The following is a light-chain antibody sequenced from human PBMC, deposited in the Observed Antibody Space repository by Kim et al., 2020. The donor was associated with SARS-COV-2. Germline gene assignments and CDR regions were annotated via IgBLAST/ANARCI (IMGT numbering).Light chain of an antibody. CDR3: KQYYSTTYT. Sequence: ATIKCKSSQSVLYSSNNQNYLAWHQQKPGQPPKLLIYWASTREYGVPDRFSGSGSGTDCTLNISSMQAEDVTGYYCKQYYSTTYTFDQGTKLEI. CDR1: QSVLYSSNNQNY. V-gene: IGKV4-1*01. CDR2: WAS. J-gene: IGKJ2*01.